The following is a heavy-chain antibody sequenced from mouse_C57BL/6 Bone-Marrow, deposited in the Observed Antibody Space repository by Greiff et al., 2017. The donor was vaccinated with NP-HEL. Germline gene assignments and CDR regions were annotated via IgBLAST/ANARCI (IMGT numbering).Heavy chain of an antibody. Sequence: EVQRVESGAELVRPGASVKLSCTASGFNIKDDYMHWVKQRPEQGLEWIGWIDPENGDTEYASKFQGKATITADTSSNTAYLQLSSLTSEDTAVYYCRTTVGDYWGQGTTLTVSS. CDR1: GFNIKDDY. CDR3: RTTVGDY. D-gene: IGHD1-1*01. V-gene: IGHV14-4*01. CDR2: IDPENGDT. J-gene: IGHJ2*01.